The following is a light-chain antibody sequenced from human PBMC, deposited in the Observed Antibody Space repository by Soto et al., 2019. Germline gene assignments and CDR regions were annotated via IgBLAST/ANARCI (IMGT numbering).Light chain of an antibody. Sequence: QSALTQPPSASGSPGQSVTISCTGTNSDIGAYNYVSWYQQSPGKAPNPLIYEVSKRPSGVPDRFSGSKSGNTASLTVSGLQAEDEADYYCNSYAGHKFVIVGGGTQLTVL. V-gene: IGLV2-8*01. CDR3: NSYAGHKFVI. J-gene: IGLJ2*01. CDR1: NSDIGAYNY. CDR2: EVS.